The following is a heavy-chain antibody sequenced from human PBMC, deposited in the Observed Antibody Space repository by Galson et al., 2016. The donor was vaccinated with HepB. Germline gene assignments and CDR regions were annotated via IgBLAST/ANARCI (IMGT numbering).Heavy chain of an antibody. CDR3: AKNPKFGDYAYSDY. CDR2: ISGNSVAT. D-gene: IGHD4-17*01. J-gene: IGHJ4*02. CDR1: GFTFNNYA. Sequence: SLRLSCAASGFTFNNYAMTWVRQAPGKGLEWVSTISGNSVATYYTDSLKGRFTTSRDDSRSTLYLHLNSLRAEDTAVYYCAKNPKFGDYAYSDYWGQGTLVTVSS. V-gene: IGHV3-23*01.